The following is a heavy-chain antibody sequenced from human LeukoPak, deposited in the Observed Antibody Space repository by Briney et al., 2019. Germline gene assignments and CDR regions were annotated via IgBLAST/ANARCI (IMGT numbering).Heavy chain of an antibody. J-gene: IGHJ4*02. Sequence: GSLRISCAASGFSLSTYWLSWVRQAPGKGLEWVANINQDGGEKFHVDSVKGRFTISRDNAKNSLYLQMNSLTAEDTAVYYCATSVWYLESWGQGTLFTVSS. CDR1: GFSLSTYW. V-gene: IGHV3-7*01. CDR3: ATSVWYLES. D-gene: IGHD5/OR15-5a*01. CDR2: INQDGGEK.